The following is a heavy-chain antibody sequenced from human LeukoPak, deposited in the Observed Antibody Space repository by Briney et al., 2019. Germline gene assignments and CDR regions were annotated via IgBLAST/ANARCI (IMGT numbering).Heavy chain of an antibody. CDR2: INPNSGGT. CDR3: ARGYIVVVPADVPVDY. V-gene: IGHV1-2*02. Sequence: GASVKVSCKASGYTFTGYYMHWVRQAPGQGLEWMGWINPNSGGTNYAQKFQGRVTMTRDTSISTAYMELGRLRSDDTAVYYCARGYIVVVPADVPVDYWGQGTLVTVSS. CDR1: GYTFTGYY. J-gene: IGHJ4*02. D-gene: IGHD2-2*01.